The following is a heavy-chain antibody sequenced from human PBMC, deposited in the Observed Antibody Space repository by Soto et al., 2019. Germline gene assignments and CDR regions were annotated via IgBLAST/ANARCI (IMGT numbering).Heavy chain of an antibody. V-gene: IGHV1-69*12. CDR3: ATRRSFCKLTLYYFDY. D-gene: IGHD2-15*01. J-gene: IGHJ4*02. CDR2: IIPIFGTA. CDR1: GGTFSSYA. Sequence: QVQLVQSGAEVQKPGASVKVSCKASGGTFSSYAISWVRQAPGQGLEWMGGIIPIFGTANYAQKFQGRVTITADESTSTAYMERSSLRSEDTAVYYCATRRSFCKLTLYYFDYWGQGTLVTVSS.